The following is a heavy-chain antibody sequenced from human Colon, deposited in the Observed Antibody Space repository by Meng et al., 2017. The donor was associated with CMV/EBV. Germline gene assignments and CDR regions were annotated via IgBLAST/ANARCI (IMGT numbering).Heavy chain of an antibody. J-gene: IGHJ4*02. V-gene: IGHV1-2*02. CDR3: AREGMSTPSAADS. CDR1: GYTFTNYF. Sequence: ASVKVSCKASGYTFTNYFIHWVRQAPGQGLEWMGWIDPSSGDTNFAQNFQGRVSMTRDTSITTAHMEPTSLTSDDTALYYCAREGMSTPSAADSWGQGTLVTVSS. CDR2: IDPSSGDT. D-gene: IGHD6-25*01.